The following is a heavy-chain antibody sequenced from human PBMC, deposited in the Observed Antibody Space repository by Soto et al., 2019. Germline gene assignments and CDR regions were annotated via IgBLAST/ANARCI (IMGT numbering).Heavy chain of an antibody. CDR1: GYTFTNYD. J-gene: IGHJ4*02. D-gene: IGHD6-13*01. V-gene: IGHV1-8*01. CDR2: MNPNSGNT. Sequence: QVQLVQSGTEVKKPGASVKVSCKASGYTFTNYDINWVRQATGQGLEWMGWMNPNSGNTGYAQKFQGRITMTRNTSITTAYMEMSSLRSEDTAVYYCARVTEPGTNYFGQWGQGTLVTVSS. CDR3: ARVTEPGTNYFGQ.